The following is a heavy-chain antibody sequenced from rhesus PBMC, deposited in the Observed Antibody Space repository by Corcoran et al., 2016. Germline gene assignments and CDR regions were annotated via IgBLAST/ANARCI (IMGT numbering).Heavy chain of an antibody. CDR2: ITYSGST. V-gene: IGHV4-122*02. CDR3: ARDLYSSGWNNFDY. CDR1: GYSISGYY. D-gene: IGHD6-31*01. Sequence: QVQLQESGPGLVKPSETLSLTCAVSGYSISGYYWSWIRQAPGKGLGWIGYITYSGSTSYNPSLKSRVTISRDTSKNQFSLKLSSVTAADTAVYYCARDLYSSGWNNFDYWGQGVLVTVSS. J-gene: IGHJ4*01.